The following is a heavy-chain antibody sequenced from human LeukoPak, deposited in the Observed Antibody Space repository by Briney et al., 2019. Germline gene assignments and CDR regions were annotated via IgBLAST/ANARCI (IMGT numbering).Heavy chain of an antibody. CDR1: GGSISSSSYY. D-gene: IGHD6-13*01. CDR3: ARHRIAAAGQYYFDY. V-gene: IGHV4-39*01. CDR2: IYYSGST. Sequence: ASETLSLTCTVSGGSISSSSYYWGWIRQPPGKGLEWIGSIYYSGSTYYNPSLKSRVTISVDTSKNQFSLKLSSVTAADTAVYYCARHRIAAAGQYYFDYWGQGTLVTVSS. J-gene: IGHJ4*02.